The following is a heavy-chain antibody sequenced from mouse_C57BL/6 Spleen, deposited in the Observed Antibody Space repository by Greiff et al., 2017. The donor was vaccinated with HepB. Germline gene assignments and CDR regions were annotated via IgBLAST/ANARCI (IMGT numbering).Heavy chain of an antibody. Sequence: VQLQQSGPELVKPGASVKISCKASGYTFTDYYMNWVKQSHGKSLEWIGDINPNNGGTSYNQKFKGKATLTVDKSSSTAYMELRSLTSEDSAVYYCARQRGYYAMDYWGQGTSVTVSS. CDR3: ARQRGYYAMDY. V-gene: IGHV1-26*01. CDR2: INPNNGGT. J-gene: IGHJ4*01. CDR1: GYTFTDYY.